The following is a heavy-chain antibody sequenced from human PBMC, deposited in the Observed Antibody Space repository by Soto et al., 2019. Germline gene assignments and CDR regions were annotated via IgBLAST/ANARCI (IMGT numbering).Heavy chain of an antibody. CDR1: GGSISSYY. Sequence: SETLSLTWTVCGGSISSYYWSWIRQPPGKGLEWIGYIYYSGSTNYNPSLKSRVTISVDTSKNQFSLKLSSVTAADTAVYYCARGDSRSWTMDFDYSGHGTLVTVS. D-gene: IGHD6-13*01. J-gene: IGHJ4*01. V-gene: IGHV4-59*01. CDR3: ARGDSRSWTMDFDY. CDR2: IYYSGST.